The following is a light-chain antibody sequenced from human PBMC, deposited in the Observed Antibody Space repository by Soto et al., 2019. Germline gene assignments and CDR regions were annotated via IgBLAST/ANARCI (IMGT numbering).Light chain of an antibody. CDR2: GAS. CDR1: QSLSSSY. V-gene: IGKV3-20*01. Sequence: ELVLTQSPGTLSFSPGERATLSFSASQSLSSSYLAWYQQKPGQAPRLLIYGASTRATGIPDRFTDSGSGTDFTLTISRLEPEDFAVYYCQQYGSSPLTFGQGTKVDIK. J-gene: IGKJ1*01. CDR3: QQYGSSPLT.